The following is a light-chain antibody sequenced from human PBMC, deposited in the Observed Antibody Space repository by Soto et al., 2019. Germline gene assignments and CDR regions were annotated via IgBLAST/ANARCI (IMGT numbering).Light chain of an antibody. Sequence: QSALTQPASVSGSPGQSITISCTGTSSDVGGYNYVSWYQQHPGKAPKLMIYEGSKRPSGVSNRFSGSKSGNTASLTISGLQAEDEADYYCCSYAGSSLYVFXTGTKVTVL. V-gene: IGLV2-23*01. CDR2: EGS. J-gene: IGLJ1*01. CDR1: SSDVGGYNY. CDR3: CSYAGSSLYV.